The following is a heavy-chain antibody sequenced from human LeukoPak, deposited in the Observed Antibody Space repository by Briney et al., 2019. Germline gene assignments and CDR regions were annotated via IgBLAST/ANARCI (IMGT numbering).Heavy chain of an antibody. V-gene: IGHV3-74*01. CDR2: VNSDGSVT. CDR1: GFSFRTYS. CDR3: ARRAYDPSRAFDI. J-gene: IGHJ3*02. D-gene: IGHD5-12*01. Sequence: GGSLRLSCAASGFSFRTYSMHWVRQAPGKGLVWVSRVNSDGSVTAYADSVRGRFTISRGNAKNTLYLEMNSLRAEDSAVYYCARRAYDPSRAFDIWGQGTMVTVSS.